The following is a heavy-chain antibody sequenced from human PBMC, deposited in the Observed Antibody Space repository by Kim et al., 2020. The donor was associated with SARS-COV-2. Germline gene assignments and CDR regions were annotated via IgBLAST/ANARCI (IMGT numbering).Heavy chain of an antibody. D-gene: IGHD3-10*01. J-gene: IGHJ4*02. Sequence: GGSLRLSCAASGFTFSTYAMSWVRQAPGKGLEWVSAISSSGGNTYYGDSVKGRFIISRDNSKNTLYLQMNSLRAEDTAVYYCASGGSASYWGEGTLFSV. V-gene: IGHV3-23*01. CDR2: ISSSGGNT. CDR1: GFTFSTYA. CDR3: ASGGSASY.